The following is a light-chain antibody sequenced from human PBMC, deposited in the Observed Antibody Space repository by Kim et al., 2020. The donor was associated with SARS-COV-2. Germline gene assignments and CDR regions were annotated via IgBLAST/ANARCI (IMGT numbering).Light chain of an antibody. V-gene: IGKV1-5*01. CDR1: QYVTRG. CDR2: DAS. Sequence: STLPASVGDRVTITCPATQYVTRGLAWYQQKPGRAPKLLIYDASTLDRGVPSRFRGSGSGTEFTLTINSLQPDDFASYYCQHRQTFGQGTKVDIK. CDR3: QHRQT. J-gene: IGKJ1*01.